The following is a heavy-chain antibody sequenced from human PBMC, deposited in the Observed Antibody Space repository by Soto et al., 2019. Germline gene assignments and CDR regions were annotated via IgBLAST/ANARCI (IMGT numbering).Heavy chain of an antibody. CDR2: KNTNRGNT. CDR3: ARGPGSSDWRFSYYYMDV. CDR1: FTSYD. Sequence: QVQLVQSGAEVKKPGASVKVSCTFTSYDINWVRMASGQGAAGLAWKNTNRGNTRNAQKNQGRVIMTRNTSNSTADMELSSLRSEDTAVYYCARGPGSSDWRFSYYYMDVWGQGTTVTVSS. V-gene: IGHV1-8*01. J-gene: IGHJ6*02. D-gene: IGHD6-19*01.